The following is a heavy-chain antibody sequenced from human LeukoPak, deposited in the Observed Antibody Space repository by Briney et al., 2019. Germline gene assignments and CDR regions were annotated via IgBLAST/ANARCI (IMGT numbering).Heavy chain of an antibody. D-gene: IGHD3-22*01. V-gene: IGHV1-69*13. Sequence: GASVKVSCKASGGTFRRFNISWVRQAPGQGFEWMGGITPIFGTANFAQKFQGRVSITADESTSTAFMELSSLRSEDTAVYYCAREWGLESSGYYYAYWGQGTLVTVSS. J-gene: IGHJ4*02. CDR1: GGTFRRFN. CDR2: ITPIFGTA. CDR3: AREWGLESSGYYYAY.